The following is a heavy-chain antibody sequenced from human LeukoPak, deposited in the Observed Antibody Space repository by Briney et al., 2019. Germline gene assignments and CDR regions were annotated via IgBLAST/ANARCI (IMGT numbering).Heavy chain of an antibody. V-gene: IGHV4-34*01. Sequence: SETLSLTCAVYGGSFSGYYWSWIRQPPGKGLEWIGEINHSGSTNYNPSLKSRVTISVDTSKNQFSLKLSSVTAADTAVYYYARVNCSGGSCYAFDIWGQGTMVTVSS. CDR3: ARVNCSGGSCYAFDI. D-gene: IGHD2-15*01. J-gene: IGHJ3*02. CDR1: GGSFSGYY. CDR2: INHSGST.